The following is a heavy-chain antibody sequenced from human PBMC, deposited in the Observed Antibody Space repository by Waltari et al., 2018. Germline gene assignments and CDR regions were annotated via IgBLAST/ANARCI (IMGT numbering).Heavy chain of an antibody. CDR2: IYSGGST. Sequence: EVQLVESGGGLIQPGGSLRLSCAASGFTVSSNYMSWVRQAPGKGLEWVSVIYSGGSTYYADSVKGRFTSSRDNSKNTRYLQMTSLRAEDTAGYYCARGRGSGWYSVDAFDIWGQGTMVTVSS. J-gene: IGHJ3*02. CDR1: GFTVSSNY. V-gene: IGHV3-53*01. D-gene: IGHD6-19*01. CDR3: ARGRGSGWYSVDAFDI.